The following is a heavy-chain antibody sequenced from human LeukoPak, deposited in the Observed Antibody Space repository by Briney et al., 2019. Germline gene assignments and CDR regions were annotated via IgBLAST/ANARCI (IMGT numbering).Heavy chain of an antibody. D-gene: IGHD1-1*01. CDR1: GGSISSYY. CDR3: ARVGGTNYYYYGMDV. V-gene: IGHV4-59*01. J-gene: IGHJ6*02. Sequence: SQTLSLTCTVSGGSISSYYWSWIRQPPGKGLEWIGYIYDSGSTNYNPSLKSRVTISVDTSKNQFSLKLSSVTAADTAEYYCARVGGTNYYYYGMDVWGQGTTVTVSS. CDR2: IYDSGST.